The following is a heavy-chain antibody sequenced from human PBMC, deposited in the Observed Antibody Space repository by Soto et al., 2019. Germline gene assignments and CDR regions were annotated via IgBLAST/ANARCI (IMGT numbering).Heavy chain of an antibody. Sequence: SETLSLTCTVSGGSISSGDYYWSWIRQPPGKGLEWIGYIYYSGSTYYNPSLKSRVTISVDTSKNQFSLKLSSVTAADTAVYYCASLRVVGSGYHFDYWGQGTLVTVSS. CDR1: GGSISSGDYY. CDR2: IYYSGST. CDR3: ASLRVVGSGYHFDY. V-gene: IGHV4-30-4*01. D-gene: IGHD3-22*01. J-gene: IGHJ4*02.